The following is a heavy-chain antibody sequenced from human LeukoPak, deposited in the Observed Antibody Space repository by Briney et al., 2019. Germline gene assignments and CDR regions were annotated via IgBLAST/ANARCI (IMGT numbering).Heavy chain of an antibody. J-gene: IGHJ5*02. CDR3: AKDRYDFWTENWFDP. V-gene: IGHV1-58*02. CDR1: GFTFTSSA. Sequence: SVKVSCKASGFTFTSSAMQWVRQARGQRLEWIGWIVVGSGNTNYAQKFQERVTITRDMSTSTAYMELNSLRAEDTAVYYCAKDRYDFWTENWFDPWGQGTLVTVSS. CDR2: IVVGSGNT. D-gene: IGHD3-3*01.